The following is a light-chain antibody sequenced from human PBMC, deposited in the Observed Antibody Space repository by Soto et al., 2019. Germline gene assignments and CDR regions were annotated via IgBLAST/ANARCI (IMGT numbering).Light chain of an antibody. CDR3: SSYTSSSTSV. CDR2: EVT. CDR1: SSDVGVYNY. Sequence: QSALTQPASVSGSPGQSITISCTGTSSDVGVYNYVSWYQQHPGKAPKLMIFEVTSRPSGVSNRFSGSKSGNTASLTISGLQAEDEDDDYGSSYTSSSTSVFGGGTKVTV. J-gene: IGLJ3*02. V-gene: IGLV2-14*01.